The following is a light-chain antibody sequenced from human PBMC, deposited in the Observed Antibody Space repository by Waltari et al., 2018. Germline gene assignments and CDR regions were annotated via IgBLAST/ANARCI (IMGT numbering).Light chain of an antibody. V-gene: IGKV4-1*01. CDR3: QQYYTNPIT. CDR2: WAS. Sequence: DIVMTQSPDSLAVSLGERANINCKSGQSVLYNSNSKNYLAWYQQKPGQPPKLLISWASTRESGVPDRFSGSGSGTDFTLTISSLQAEDVAVYYCQQYYTNPITFGPGTKVEIK. CDR1: QSVLYNSNSKNY. J-gene: IGKJ3*01.